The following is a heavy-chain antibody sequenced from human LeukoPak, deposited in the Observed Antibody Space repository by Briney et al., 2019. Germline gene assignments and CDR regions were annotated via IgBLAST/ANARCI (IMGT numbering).Heavy chain of an antibody. CDR2: ITGDCNYI. CDR1: GFTFNDYT. J-gene: IGHJ4*02. Sequence: PGGSLRRSCAASGFTFNDYTMTWVRRAPGKGLEWVSSITGDCNYIFYADSVKGRFTISRDNAQNSLFLELNSLRGEDTAVYYCARERNFYYFDYWGQGALVTVSS. CDR3: ARERNFYYFDY. V-gene: IGHV3-21*01. D-gene: IGHD3-3*01.